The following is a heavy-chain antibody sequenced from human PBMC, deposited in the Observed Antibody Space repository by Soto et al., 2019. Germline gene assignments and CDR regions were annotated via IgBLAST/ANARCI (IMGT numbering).Heavy chain of an antibody. V-gene: IGHV3-30-3*01. D-gene: IGHD2-2*01. Sequence: GRSLNLSCAASGFTFSSCAMRWISQAPGKGLEWVAVISYDGSNKYYADSVKGRFTISRDNSKNTLYLQMNSLRAEDTAVYYCARAPSSSDIVVVPADPWGQGTLVTVSS. CDR1: GFTFSSCA. J-gene: IGHJ5*02. CDR3: ARAPSSSDIVVVPADP. CDR2: ISYDGSNK.